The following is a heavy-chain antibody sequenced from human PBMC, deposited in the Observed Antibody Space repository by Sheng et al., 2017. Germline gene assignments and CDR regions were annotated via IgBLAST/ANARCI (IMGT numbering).Heavy chain of an antibody. J-gene: IGHJ6*02. V-gene: IGHV4-34*01. CDR3: ARGSGSYKYGVY. CDR1: GGSFSSYY. CDR2: INHSGST. D-gene: IGHD1-26*01. Sequence: QVQLQQWGAGLLKPSETLSLTCAVYGGSFSSYYWSWIRQPPGKGLEWIGEINHSGSTNYNPSLKSRVTISVDTSKNQFSLKLSSVTAADTAVYYCARGSGSYKYGVYWGQGTTVTVSS.